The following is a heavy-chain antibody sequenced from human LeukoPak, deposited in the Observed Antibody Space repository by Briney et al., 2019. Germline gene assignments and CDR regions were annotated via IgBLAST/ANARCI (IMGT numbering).Heavy chain of an antibody. CDR2: ISRDGENQ. J-gene: IGHJ4*02. D-gene: IGHD3-22*01. CDR3: ARDPGYDSSGYWGY. CDR1: GFTFSRYA. V-gene: IGHV3-30*04. Sequence: GGSLRLSCAASGFTFSRYAMHWVRQAPGKGLEWVAVISRDGENQNYADSVKGRLIISRDNSKNTLFLQMNNLRADDTAVYYCARDPGYDSSGYWGYWGQGTLVTVSS.